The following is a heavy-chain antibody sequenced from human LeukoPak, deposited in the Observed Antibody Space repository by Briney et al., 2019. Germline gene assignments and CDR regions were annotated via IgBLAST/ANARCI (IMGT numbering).Heavy chain of an antibody. CDR3: ARDGGLGTIDY. D-gene: IGHD2-8*01. V-gene: IGHV4-4*07. CDR1: GGSISSYY. J-gene: IGHJ4*02. CDR2: IYTSGST. Sequence: PSETLSLTCTVSGGSISSYYWSWIRQPGGKGLEWIGRIYTSGSTNYNPSLKSRVTISIDKSKNQFSLKLSSVTAADTAVYYCARDGGLGTIDYWGQGTLVTVSS.